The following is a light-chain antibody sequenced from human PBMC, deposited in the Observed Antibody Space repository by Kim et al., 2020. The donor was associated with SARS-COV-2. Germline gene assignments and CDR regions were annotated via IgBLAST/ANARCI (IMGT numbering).Light chain of an antibody. CDR3: QQTYSAPWT. CDR1: QSISSY. Sequence: ASVGDRVTITCRASQSISSYLNWYQQKPGKAPKLLIYAASSLQGGVPSRFSGSGSGTDFTLTISSLQPEDFATYHCQQTYSAPWTFGQGTKVEIK. V-gene: IGKV1-39*01. J-gene: IGKJ1*01. CDR2: AAS.